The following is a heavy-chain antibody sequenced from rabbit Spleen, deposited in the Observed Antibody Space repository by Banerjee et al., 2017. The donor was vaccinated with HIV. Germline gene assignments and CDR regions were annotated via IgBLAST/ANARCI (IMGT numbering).Heavy chain of an antibody. CDR1: GFDLSSSYY. Sequence: QEQLEESGGDLVKPEGSLTLTCTASGFDLSSSYYMCWVRQAPGKGLDWIACIYVYSGGSGSTYYASWAKGRFTISKTSSPTVTLQMTGLIVADTATYFCARGANSQGDGYGLWGQGTLVTVS. V-gene: IGHV1S45*01. D-gene: IGHD6-1*01. J-gene: IGHJ3*01. CDR2: IYVYSGGSGST. CDR3: ARGANSQGDGYGL.